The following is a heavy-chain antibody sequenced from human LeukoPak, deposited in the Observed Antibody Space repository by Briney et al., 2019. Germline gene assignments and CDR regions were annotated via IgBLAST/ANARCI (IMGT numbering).Heavy chain of an antibody. J-gene: IGHJ4*02. CDR3: AKDRLQLWSSEGFDY. Sequence: GGSLRLSCAASGFTFSSYAMSWVRQAPGKGLEWVSAISGSGGSTYYADSVKGRFTISRDNSKNTLYLQMNSLRAEDTAVYYCAKDRLQLWSSEGFDYWGQGTLVTVSS. CDR1: GFTFSSYA. CDR2: ISGSGGST. V-gene: IGHV3-23*01. D-gene: IGHD5-18*01.